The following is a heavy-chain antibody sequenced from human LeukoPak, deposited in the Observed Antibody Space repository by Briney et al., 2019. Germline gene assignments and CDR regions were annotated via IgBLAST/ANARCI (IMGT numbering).Heavy chain of an antibody. CDR2: ISAYNGNT. V-gene: IGHV1-18*01. J-gene: IGHJ4*02. Sequence: ASVKVSCKASGYTFTSYGISWVRQTPGQGLEWMGWISAYNGNTNYAQKLQGRVTMTTDTSTSTAYMELRSLRSDDTAVYYCARGSSGTTRGGVDYWGQGTLVTVSS. D-gene: IGHD1-26*01. CDR1: GYTFTSYG. CDR3: ARGSSGTTRGGVDY.